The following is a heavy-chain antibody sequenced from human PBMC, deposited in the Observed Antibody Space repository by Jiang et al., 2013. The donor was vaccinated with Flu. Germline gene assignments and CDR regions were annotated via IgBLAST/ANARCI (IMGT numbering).Heavy chain of an antibody. CDR3: AHTYYYDTSGKTFDY. D-gene: IGHD3-22*01. CDR2: IYWDDDK. Sequence: KPTQILTLTCTFSGFSLSTSGVGVGWIRQPPGKALEWLALIYWDDDKRYSPSLKSRLTITKDPSKNQVVLTMTNMDPVDTATYYCAHTYYYDTSGKTFDYWGQGTLVTVSS. J-gene: IGHJ4*02. V-gene: IGHV2-5*02. CDR1: GFSLSTSGVG.